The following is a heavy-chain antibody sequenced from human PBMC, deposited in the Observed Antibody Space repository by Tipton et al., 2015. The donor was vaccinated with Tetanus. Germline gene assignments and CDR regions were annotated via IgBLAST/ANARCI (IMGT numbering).Heavy chain of an antibody. CDR1: GGSITSYY. D-gene: IGHD6-19*01. Sequence: TLSLTCTVSGGSITSYYWSWIRQPPGKGLEWIGRVYSTGTTDYSPSLKSRVTMSVDTSKNELSLRLTSVTAADTAVYYCARESDYYNSGLKYWGQGILVTVSS. J-gene: IGHJ4*02. CDR2: VYSTGTT. CDR3: ARESDYYNSGLKY. V-gene: IGHV4-4*07.